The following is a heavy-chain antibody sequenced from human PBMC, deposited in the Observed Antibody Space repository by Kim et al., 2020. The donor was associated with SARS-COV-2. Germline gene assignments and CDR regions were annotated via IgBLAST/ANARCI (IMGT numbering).Heavy chain of an antibody. Sequence: PVIGRFTISRDDSKNTLYLQMNSLKTEDTAVYYCTTVSLYLAYYYYGMDVWGQGTTVTVSS. CDR3: TTVSLYLAYYYYGMDV. J-gene: IGHJ6*02. V-gene: IGHV3-15*01.